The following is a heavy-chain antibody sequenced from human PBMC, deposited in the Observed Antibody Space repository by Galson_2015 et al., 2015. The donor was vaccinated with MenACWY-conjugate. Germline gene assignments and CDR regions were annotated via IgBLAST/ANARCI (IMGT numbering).Heavy chain of an antibody. D-gene: IGHD2-2*02. CDR3: AREVVVVPAAISGNYGMDV. V-gene: IGHV4-34*01. CDR1: GGSFSGYY. Sequence: LTCAVYGGSFSGYYWTWIRQPPGKGLEWIGEINHSGSTNYNPSLKSRVTISVDTSKNQFSLKLTSVTAADTAVYYCAREVVVVPAAISGNYGMDVWGQGTTVTVSS. J-gene: IGHJ6*02. CDR2: INHSGST.